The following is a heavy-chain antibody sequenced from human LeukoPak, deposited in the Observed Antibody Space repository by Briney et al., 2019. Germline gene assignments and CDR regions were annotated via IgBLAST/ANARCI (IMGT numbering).Heavy chain of an antibody. CDR2: INPDGIKR. CDR3: ARDLAFSRLDY. CDR1: GLTFSSSW. J-gene: IGHJ4*02. V-gene: IGHV3-7*01. Sequence: GGSLRLSCAVSGLTFSSSWMDWVRQAPGKGLEWVASINPDGIKRYSADSVKGRFTISRDNARNSLYRQMDSLRVEDTAFYYCARDLAFSRLDYWGQGVLVTVSS. D-gene: IGHD2/OR15-2a*01.